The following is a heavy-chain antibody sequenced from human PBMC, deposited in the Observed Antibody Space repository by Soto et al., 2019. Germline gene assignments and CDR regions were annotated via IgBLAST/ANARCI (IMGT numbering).Heavy chain of an antibody. D-gene: IGHD3-22*01. V-gene: IGHV4-59*02. CDR3: AGSKGTDYYDSSGFYYHY. Sequence: QVQLQESGPGLVKPSETMSLTCTVSGGSVSSYYWSWIRQPPGKGLEWIGYIYYSGSTNYNPSLKSRAPISIDTSENRFSLKLSSVTAADTAVYYCAGSKGTDYYDSSGFYYHYWGQGTLVTVAS. J-gene: IGHJ4*02. CDR1: GGSVSSYY. CDR2: IYYSGST.